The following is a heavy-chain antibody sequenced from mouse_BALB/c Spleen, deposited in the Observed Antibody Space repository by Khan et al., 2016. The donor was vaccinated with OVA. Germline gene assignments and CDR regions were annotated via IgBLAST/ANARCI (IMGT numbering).Heavy chain of an antibody. CDR3: ARRGYDYGRGALFAY. Sequence: QVQLKQSGPGLVQPSQSLSITCTVSGFSLPNYSVHWVRQSPGKGLEWLGVIWSAGSTDYNEAFISRRTISKDNSRSAVFFKMNNLHPNDTAIYYCARRGYDYGRGALFAYWGQGTLVTVSA. CDR2: IWSAGST. CDR1: GFSLPNYS. D-gene: IGHD2-4*01. J-gene: IGHJ3*01. V-gene: IGHV2-2*02.